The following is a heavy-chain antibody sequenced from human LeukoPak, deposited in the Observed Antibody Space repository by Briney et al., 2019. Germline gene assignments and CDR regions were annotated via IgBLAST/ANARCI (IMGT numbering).Heavy chain of an antibody. CDR3: ARVFADPPDY. D-gene: IGHD3-9*01. J-gene: IGHJ4*02. CDR1: GGTFSSYA. Sequence: ASVKVSCKASGGTFSSYAISWVRQAPGQGLEWMGRIIPILGIANYAQKFQSRVTMTTDTSTSTAYMELRSLRSDDTAVYYCARVFADPPDYWGQGTLVTVSS. CDR2: IIPILGIA. V-gene: IGHV1-69*04.